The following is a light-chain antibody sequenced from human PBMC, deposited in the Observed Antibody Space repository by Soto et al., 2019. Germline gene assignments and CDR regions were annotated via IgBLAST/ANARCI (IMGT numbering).Light chain of an antibody. J-gene: IGKJ1*01. Sequence: EIVVTQSPGTLSLSPGERATLSCRASQSSSSSYLAWYQQRPGQAPRLLVYGASSRAPGIPDRFSGSGSGTDFALTTSRLEPEDFAVYYCQQYGSSRTWTFGQGTKVEIK. CDR1: QSSSSSY. V-gene: IGKV3-20*01. CDR2: GAS. CDR3: QQYGSSRTWT.